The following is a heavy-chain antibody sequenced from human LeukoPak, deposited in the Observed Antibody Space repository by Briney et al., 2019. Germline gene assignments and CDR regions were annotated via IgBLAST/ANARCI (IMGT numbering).Heavy chain of an antibody. Sequence: PGGSLRLPCAASGFTFSSDAMSWVRQAPGKGLEWVSAISGSGGSTYYADSVKGRFTISRDNSKNTLYLQMNSLRAEDTAVYYCAKDVGEVITAVFDYWGQGTLVTVSS. V-gene: IGHV3-23*01. CDR2: ISGSGGST. D-gene: IGHD3-22*01. CDR3: AKDVGEVITAVFDY. CDR1: GFTFSSDA. J-gene: IGHJ4*02.